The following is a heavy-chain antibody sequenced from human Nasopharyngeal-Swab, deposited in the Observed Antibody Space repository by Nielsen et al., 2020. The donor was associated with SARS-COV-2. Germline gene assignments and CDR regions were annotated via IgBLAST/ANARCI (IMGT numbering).Heavy chain of an antibody. CDR2: INAATGKI. V-gene: IGHV1-3*01. Sequence: WVRQAPGQRPEWMGWINAATGKIKYSQKFQDRVTITRDTSANTAYVELSSLKSEDTAVYYCARGTPVAGTGHLWDYWGQGTLVTVSS. J-gene: IGHJ4*02. CDR3: ARGTPVAGTGHLWDY. D-gene: IGHD6-19*01.